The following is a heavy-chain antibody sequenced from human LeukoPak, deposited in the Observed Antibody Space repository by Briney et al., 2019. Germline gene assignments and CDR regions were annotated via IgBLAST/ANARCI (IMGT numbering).Heavy chain of an antibody. V-gene: IGHV5-51*01. CDR2: IYPGDSDT. Sequence: GESLKISCKGSGYSFTSYWIGWVRQMPGKGLEWMGIIYPGDSDTRYSPSFRGQVTISADKSISTAYLQWSSLKASDTAMYYCARGSPYYYDSSGYYLDYWGQGTLVTVSS. CDR3: ARGSPYYYDSSGYYLDY. CDR1: GYSFTSYW. D-gene: IGHD3-22*01. J-gene: IGHJ4*02.